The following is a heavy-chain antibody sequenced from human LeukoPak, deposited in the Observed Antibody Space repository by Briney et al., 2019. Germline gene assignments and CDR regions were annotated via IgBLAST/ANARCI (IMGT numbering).Heavy chain of an antibody. Sequence: ASVKVSCKASGYTFTSYGISWVRQARGQGLEWMGWISAYNGNTNYAQKLQGRVTMTTDTSTSTAYMELRSLRSDDTAVYYCAREEAAAGTGDNWFDPWGQGTLVTVSS. J-gene: IGHJ5*02. D-gene: IGHD6-13*01. CDR1: GYTFTSYG. CDR3: AREEAAAGTGDNWFDP. CDR2: ISAYNGNT. V-gene: IGHV1-18*01.